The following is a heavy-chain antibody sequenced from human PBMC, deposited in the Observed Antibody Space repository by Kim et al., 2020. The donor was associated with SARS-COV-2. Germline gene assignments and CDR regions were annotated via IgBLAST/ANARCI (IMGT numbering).Heavy chain of an antibody. Sequence: SETLSLTCTVSGGSISSYSWAWIRQPPGKGLEWIGYVTYSGFTNDNPSLKSRVRFSVDRSQNQFSLTLRSVTAADTAIYYCARHASSSNWSYYFDYWGQGALVTVSS. CDR2: VTYSGFT. D-gene: IGHD6-13*01. CDR3: ARHASSSNWSYYFDY. J-gene: IGHJ4*02. V-gene: IGHV4-59*08. CDR1: GGSISSYS.